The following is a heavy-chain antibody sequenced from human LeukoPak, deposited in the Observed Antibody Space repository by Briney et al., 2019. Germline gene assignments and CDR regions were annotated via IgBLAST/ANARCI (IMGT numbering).Heavy chain of an antibody. D-gene: IGHD2-15*01. CDR1: GFTISSDS. CDR3: ARVDGSPDY. J-gene: IGHJ4*02. CDR2: INPNSGNR. V-gene: IGHV1-8*01. Sequence: ASVKVSCKTSGFTISSDSITWVRQATGQGLEWMGWINPNSGNRGYAQQFQGRVTITRDTSIKTAYMELTNLRSEDTAVYYCARVDGSPDYWGQGTLVTVSS.